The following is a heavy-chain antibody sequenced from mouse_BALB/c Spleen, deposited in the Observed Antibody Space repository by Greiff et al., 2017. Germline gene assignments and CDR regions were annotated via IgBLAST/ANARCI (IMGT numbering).Heavy chain of an antibody. CDR3: ARSYYYGSSYDYYAMDY. Sequence: EVKLVESGGGLVQPGGSLRLSCATSGFTFTDYYMSWVRQPPGKALEWLGFIRNKANGYTTEYSASVKGRFTISRDNSQSILYLQMNTLRAEDSATYYCARSYYYGSSYDYYAMDYWGQGTSVTVSS. J-gene: IGHJ4*01. V-gene: IGHV7-3*02. D-gene: IGHD1-1*01. CDR2: IRNKANGYTT. CDR1: GFTFTDYY.